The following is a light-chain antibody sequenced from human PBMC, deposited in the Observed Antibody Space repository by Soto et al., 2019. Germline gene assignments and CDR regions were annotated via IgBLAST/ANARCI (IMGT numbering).Light chain of an antibody. Sequence: EIVISQSPSTLSVSPGQRATLSCGASQSLNSKLAWYQQKPGQAPRLLIYGASTRATGIPGRFSGSGSGTEFTLTISSLQSEDFAVYYCQQYDFWPRTFGQGTKV. CDR3: QQYDFWPRT. CDR2: GAS. J-gene: IGKJ1*01. CDR1: QSLNSK. V-gene: IGKV3-15*01.